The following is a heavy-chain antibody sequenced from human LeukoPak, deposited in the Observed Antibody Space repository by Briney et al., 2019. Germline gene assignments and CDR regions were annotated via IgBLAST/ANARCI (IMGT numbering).Heavy chain of an antibody. D-gene: IGHD5-18*01. CDR2: IIPILGTA. V-gene: IGHV1-69*05. Sequence: SVKVSCKASGGTFSSYAISWVRQAPGQGLEWMGGIIPILGTANYAQKFQGRVTITTDESTSTAYMELSSLRSEDTAVYYCARSAGGYSYGLPTFDYWGQGTLVTVSS. CDR3: ARSAGGYSYGLPTFDY. CDR1: GGTFSSYA. J-gene: IGHJ4*02.